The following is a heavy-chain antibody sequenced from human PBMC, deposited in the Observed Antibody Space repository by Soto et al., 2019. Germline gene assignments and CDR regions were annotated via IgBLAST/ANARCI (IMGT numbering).Heavy chain of an antibody. Sequence: PSETLSLTCGVYGGSFSGYYWSWIRQPPGKGLEWIGEINHSGSTNYNPSLKSRVTISVDTSKNQVSLKLSSVTAADTAVYYCARGGYCSGGSCYTYYYYGMDVWGQGTTVTVS. CDR1: GGSFSGYY. V-gene: IGHV4-34*01. J-gene: IGHJ6*02. CDR3: ARGGYCSGGSCYTYYYYGMDV. CDR2: INHSGST. D-gene: IGHD2-15*01.